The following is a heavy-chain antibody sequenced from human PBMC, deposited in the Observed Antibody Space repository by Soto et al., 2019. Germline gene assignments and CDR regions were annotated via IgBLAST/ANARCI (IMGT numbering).Heavy chain of an antibody. CDR2: IIPILGIA. D-gene: IGHD2-15*01. J-gene: IGHJ6*02. CDR1: GGTFSRYS. Sequence: SVKVSCKASGGTFSRYSISWVRQAPGQGLEWMGRIIPILGIANYAQKFQGRVTITADKSTSTAYMELSSLRSEDTAVYYCASRPYCSGGSCYVSYYGMDVWG. V-gene: IGHV1-69*02. CDR3: ASRPYCSGGSCYVSYYGMDV.